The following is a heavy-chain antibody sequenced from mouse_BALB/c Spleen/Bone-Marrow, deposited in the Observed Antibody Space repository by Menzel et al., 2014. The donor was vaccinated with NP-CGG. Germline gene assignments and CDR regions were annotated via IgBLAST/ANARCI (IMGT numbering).Heavy chain of an antibody. J-gene: IGHJ3*01. Sequence: EVKLMESGGGLVQPGGSMKLSCVASGFTLSSYWMSWVRQSPEKGLEWVAEIRLKSDNYATHYAESVKGKFTISRDDSKSRLYLQMNSLRAEDTGIYYCTVTGAAWFAYWGQGTLVTVSA. V-gene: IGHV6-6*02. D-gene: IGHD4-1*01. CDR1: GFTLSSYW. CDR3: TVTGAAWFAY. CDR2: IRLKSDNYAT.